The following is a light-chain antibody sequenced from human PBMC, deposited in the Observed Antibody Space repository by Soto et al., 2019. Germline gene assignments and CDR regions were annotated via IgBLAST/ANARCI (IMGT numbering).Light chain of an antibody. Sequence: DIQMTQSPSTLSGSVGDRVTVTCRASQSISSWLAWYQQKPGEAPKLLIYDASGLERGVPSRFSGSGSGTKFTLTISSLQPDDFATYYCQQYNSFPSFGQGTKVDIK. CDR2: DAS. CDR1: QSISSW. CDR3: QQYNSFPS. V-gene: IGKV1-5*01. J-gene: IGKJ1*01.